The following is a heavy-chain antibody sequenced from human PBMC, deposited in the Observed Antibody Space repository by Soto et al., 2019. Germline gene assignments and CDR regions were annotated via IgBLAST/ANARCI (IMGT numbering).Heavy chain of an antibody. CDR2: IWYDGSNK. D-gene: IGHD3-16*02. CDR3: EITFGRVIVKEPFDY. Sequence: GGFLRLSCAASGFTFSSYGMHWVRQAPGKGLEWVAVIWYDGSNKYYADSVKGRFTISRDNSKNTLYLQMNSLRAEDTAVYYCEITFGRVIVKEPFDYWGQGTLVTVSS. CDR1: GFTFSSYG. V-gene: IGHV3-33*01. J-gene: IGHJ4*02.